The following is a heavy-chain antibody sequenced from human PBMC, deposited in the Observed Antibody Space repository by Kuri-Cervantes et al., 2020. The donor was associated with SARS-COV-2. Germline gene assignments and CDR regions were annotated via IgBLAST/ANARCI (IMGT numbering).Heavy chain of an antibody. CDR3: ARVHKAGATYYYYYMDV. V-gene: IGHV3-23*01. J-gene: IGHJ6*03. Sequence: GGSLRLSCAASGFTFSSYAMSWVRQAPGKGLEWVSAISGSGGSTYYADSVKGRFTISRDNAKNSLYLQMNSLRAEDTAVYYCARVHKAGATYYYYYMDVWGKGTTVTVSS. CDR2: ISGSGGST. CDR1: GFTFSSYA. D-gene: IGHD1-26*01.